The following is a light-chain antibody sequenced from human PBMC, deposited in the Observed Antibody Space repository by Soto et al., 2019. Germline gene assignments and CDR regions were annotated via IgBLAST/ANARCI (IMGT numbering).Light chain of an antibody. CDR2: GAS. CDR1: QSVSSN. Sequence: EILMTQSPATLSVSPGERATLSCRASQSVSSNLAWYQQKPGQAPRLLIHGASTRATGIPARFSGSGSGTEFTLTVSRLQSEDFAVYYCQQYNTWRTFGQGTKVDIK. J-gene: IGKJ1*01. CDR3: QQYNTWRT. V-gene: IGKV3-15*01.